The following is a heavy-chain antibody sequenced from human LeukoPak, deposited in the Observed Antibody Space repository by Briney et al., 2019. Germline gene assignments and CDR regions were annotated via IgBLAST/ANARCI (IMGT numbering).Heavy chain of an antibody. J-gene: IGHJ4*02. Sequence: SETLSLTCTVSGGSISSYYWSWIRQPPGKGLEWIGYIYYSGSTNYNPSLKSRVTISVDTSKNQFSLKLSSVTAADTAVYYCARVYSSSWSREIFDYWGQGTLVTVSS. CDR1: GGSISSYY. CDR3: ARVYSSSWSREIFDY. D-gene: IGHD6-13*01. V-gene: IGHV4-59*01. CDR2: IYYSGST.